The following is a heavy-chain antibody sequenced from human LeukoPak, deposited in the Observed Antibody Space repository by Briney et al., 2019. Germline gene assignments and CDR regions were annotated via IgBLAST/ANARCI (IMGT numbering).Heavy chain of an antibody. CDR3: ARGPLFRSSGYYSPWKYYFDY. Sequence: SETLSLTCAVYGGSFSGYYWSWIRQPPGKGLEWIGEINHSGSTNYNPSLKSRVTISVDTSKNQFSLKLSSVTAADTAVYYRARGPLFRSSGYYSPWKYYFDYWGQGTLVTVSS. D-gene: IGHD3-22*01. J-gene: IGHJ4*02. CDR2: INHSGST. V-gene: IGHV4-34*01. CDR1: GGSFSGYY.